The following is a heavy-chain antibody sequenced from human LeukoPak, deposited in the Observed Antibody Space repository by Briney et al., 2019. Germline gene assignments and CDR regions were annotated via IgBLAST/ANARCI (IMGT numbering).Heavy chain of an antibody. J-gene: IGHJ5*02. CDR2: INAGNGNT. D-gene: IGHD3-9*01. CDR1: GYTFTSYA. CDR3: ARSIFDWYLNWFDP. Sequence: GASVKVSCKASGYTFTSYAMHWVRQAPGQRLEWMGWINAGNGNTKYSQRFQGRVTITRDTSASAAYMELSSLRSEDTAVYYCARSIFDWYLNWFDPWGQGTLVTVSS. V-gene: IGHV1-3*01.